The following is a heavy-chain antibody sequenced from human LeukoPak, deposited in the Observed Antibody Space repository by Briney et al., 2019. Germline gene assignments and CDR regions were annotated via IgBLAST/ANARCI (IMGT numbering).Heavy chain of an antibody. J-gene: IGHJ4*02. D-gene: IGHD5-24*01. CDR2: IYYSGST. V-gene: IGHV4-59*01. CDR1: GGSISSYY. CDR3: ARLSRDGYNSDY. Sequence: PSETLSLTCTVSGGSISSYYWSWIRQPPGKGLEWIGYIYYSGSTNYNPSLKSRVTISVDTSKNQFSLKLSSVTAADTAVYYCARLSRDGYNSDYWGQGTLVTVSS.